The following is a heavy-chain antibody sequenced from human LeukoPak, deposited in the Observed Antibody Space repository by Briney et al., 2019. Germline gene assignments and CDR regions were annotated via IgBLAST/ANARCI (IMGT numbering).Heavy chain of an antibody. CDR2: VSVSGDIS. CDR3: AKRSRTVTTIDS. CDR1: GFAFSFFA. D-gene: IGHD4-11*01. J-gene: IGHJ4*02. V-gene: IGHV3-23*01. Sequence: GGSLRLSCEASGFAFSFFAMSWLRQPPEKGLEWVSAVSVSGDISYYADSVKGRFTISRDNSKNTVYLQMNSLRAEDTALYYCAKRSRTVTTIDSWGRGTLVTVST.